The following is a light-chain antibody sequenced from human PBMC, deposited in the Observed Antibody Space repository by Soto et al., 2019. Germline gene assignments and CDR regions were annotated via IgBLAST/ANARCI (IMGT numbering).Light chain of an antibody. J-gene: IGKJ1*01. CDR2: GAS. V-gene: IGKV3-15*01. Sequence: EIVMTQSPATLSVSPGERATLSCRASQSISTNLAWYQQKPGHTPRLFIYGASTRATGIPARFSGSGSGTEFTLTISSLQSEDFAVYYCQQYDNWPPGTFGQGTKVEIK. CDR3: QQYDNWPPGT. CDR1: QSISTN.